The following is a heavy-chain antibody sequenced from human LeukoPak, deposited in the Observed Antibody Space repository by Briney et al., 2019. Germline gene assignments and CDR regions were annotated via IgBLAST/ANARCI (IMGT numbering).Heavy chain of an antibody. Sequence: SETLSLTCAVYGGSFSGYYWSWIRQPPGKGLEWIGEINRSGSTNYNPSLKSRVTISVDTSKNQFSLKLSSVTAADTAVYYCASDKGQGDTAMGSFDYWGQGTLVTVSS. CDR2: INRSGST. CDR3: ASDKGQGDTAMGSFDY. D-gene: IGHD5-18*01. CDR1: GGSFSGYY. V-gene: IGHV4-34*01. J-gene: IGHJ4*02.